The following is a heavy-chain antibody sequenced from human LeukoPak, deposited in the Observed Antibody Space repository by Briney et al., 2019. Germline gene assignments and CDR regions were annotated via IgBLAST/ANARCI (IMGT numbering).Heavy chain of an antibody. CDR2: IYPGDSDT. V-gene: IGHV5-51*01. CDR3: ARLPFPRADYGSGSFNWFDP. D-gene: IGHD3-10*01. Sequence: GESLKISCKGSGYSFTTYWIGWVCQMPGKGLEWMGIIYPGDSDTRYSPSFQGQVTISADKSISTAYLQWSSLKASDTAMYYCARLPFPRADYGSGSFNWFDPWGQGTLVTVSS. CDR1: GYSFTTYW. J-gene: IGHJ5*02.